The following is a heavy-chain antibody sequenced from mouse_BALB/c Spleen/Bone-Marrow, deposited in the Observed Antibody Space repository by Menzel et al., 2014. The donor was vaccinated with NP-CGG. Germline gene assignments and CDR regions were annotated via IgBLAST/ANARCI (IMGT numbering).Heavy chain of an antibody. Sequence: VQLQQSGAELVKPGTSVSCKASGYTFTTYYIYWVKQRAGQGLEWIGEINPSNGGTNFNEKYKSKATLTVDKSSSTSYMQLSSLTSEDSAVYYCTRDGHNYYAMDYWGQGTSVTVSS. CDR1: GYTFTTYY. J-gene: IGHJ4*01. V-gene: IGHV1-53*01. CDR3: TRDGHNYYAMDY. D-gene: IGHD2-3*01. CDR2: INPSNGGT.